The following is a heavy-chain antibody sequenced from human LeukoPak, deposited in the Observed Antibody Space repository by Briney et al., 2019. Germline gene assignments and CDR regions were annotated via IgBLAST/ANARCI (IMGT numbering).Heavy chain of an antibody. CDR1: GYTFTGYY. V-gene: IGHV1-2*02. CDR3: ARVRRRGYSYGHNWFDP. Sequence: ASVKVSCKASGYTFTGYYMHWVRQAPGQGLEWMGWINPNSGGTNYAQKFQGRVTITRNTSICTAYMELSSLRSEDTAVYYCARVRRRGYSYGHNWFDPWGQGTLVTVSS. D-gene: IGHD5-18*01. CDR2: INPNSGGT. J-gene: IGHJ5*02.